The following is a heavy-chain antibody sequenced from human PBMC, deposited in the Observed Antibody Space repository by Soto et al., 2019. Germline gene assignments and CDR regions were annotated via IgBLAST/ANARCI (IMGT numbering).Heavy chain of an antibody. Sequence: PGGSLRLSCAASGFTFSSYSMNWVRQAPGKGLEWVSSISSSSSYIYYADSVKGRFTISRDNAKNSLYLQMNSLRAEDTAVYYCARVNSEWLFPNDAFDIWGQGTMVTVSS. CDR3: ARVNSEWLFPNDAFDI. V-gene: IGHV3-21*01. CDR2: ISSSSSYI. CDR1: GFTFSSYS. D-gene: IGHD3-3*01. J-gene: IGHJ3*02.